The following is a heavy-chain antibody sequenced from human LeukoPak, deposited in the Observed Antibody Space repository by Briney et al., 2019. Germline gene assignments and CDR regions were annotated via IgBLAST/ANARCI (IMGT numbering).Heavy chain of an antibody. J-gene: IGHJ6*02. Sequence: SETLSLTCTVSGGSISSYYWSWIRQPPGKGLEWIGYIYYSGSTNYNPSLNSRVTISVDTSKNQFSLKLSSVTAADTAVYYCARGGIAVAGGDYYYYYGMDVWGQGTTVTVSS. D-gene: IGHD6-19*01. CDR2: IYYSGST. CDR1: GGSISSYY. CDR3: ARGGIAVAGGDYYYYYGMDV. V-gene: IGHV4-59*08.